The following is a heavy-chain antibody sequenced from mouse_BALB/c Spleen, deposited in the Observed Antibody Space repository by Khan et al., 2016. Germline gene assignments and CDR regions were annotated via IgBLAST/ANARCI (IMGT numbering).Heavy chain of an antibody. CDR2: INPDSSTI. D-gene: IGHD1-1*01. V-gene: IGHV4-1*02. Sequence: EVKLLESGGGLVQPGGSLKLSCAASGFDFSRYWMSWVRQAPGKGLEWIGEINPDSSTINYTPSLKDKFIISRDNAKNTLYLQMRKVRSEDTVIYYCARAGYYGYLVNWGRGTLVTVSA. CDR3: ARAGYYGYLVN. J-gene: IGHJ3*01. CDR1: GFDFSRYW.